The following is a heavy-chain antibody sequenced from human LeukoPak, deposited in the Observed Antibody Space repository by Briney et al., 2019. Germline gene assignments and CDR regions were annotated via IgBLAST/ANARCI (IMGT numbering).Heavy chain of an antibody. CDR2: INPSGRGT. CDR3: ARDLDSSNSIDY. Sequence: ASVKVSCKASGYSFTNYFIHWVRQAPGQGLEWVGVINPSGRGTNYAQKFQGRVTMTTDTSTSTVYMGLSSLRSEDTAVYYCARDLDSSNSIDYWGQGTLVTVSS. CDR1: GYSFTNYF. V-gene: IGHV1-46*01. D-gene: IGHD2-2*01. J-gene: IGHJ4*02.